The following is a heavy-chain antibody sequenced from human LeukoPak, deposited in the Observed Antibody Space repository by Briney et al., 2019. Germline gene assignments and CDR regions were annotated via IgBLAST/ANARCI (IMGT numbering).Heavy chain of an antibody. Sequence: ASVKLSCKVSGYPLTELSMHWVRQAPGKGLEWMEGFDPEDGETIYAQKLQGRVTMTKDTSTETAYMELSSLRAYDWASYDSASWYSSSWDKNGIYFDYWGQGTLVTVSS. CDR2: FDPEDGET. D-gene: IGHD6-13*01. CDR3: ASWYSSSWDKNGIYFDY. V-gene: IGHV1-24*01. CDR1: GYPLTELS. J-gene: IGHJ4*02.